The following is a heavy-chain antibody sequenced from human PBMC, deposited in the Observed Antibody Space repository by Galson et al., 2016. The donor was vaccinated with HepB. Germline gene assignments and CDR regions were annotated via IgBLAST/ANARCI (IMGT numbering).Heavy chain of an antibody. CDR2: ISGSGGRT. CDR1: GFTFNNYA. J-gene: IGHJ6*03. Sequence: SLRLSCAASGFTFNNYAMNWVRQAPGKGLEWVSGISGSGGRTYYSDSVRGRFTISRDNSKNTLYLQMKSLRPEDTAIYYCVKGGGKMEWLLDYYLDVWGKGTTVIVSS. CDR3: VKGGGKMEWLLDYYLDV. D-gene: IGHD3-3*01. V-gene: IGHV3-23*01.